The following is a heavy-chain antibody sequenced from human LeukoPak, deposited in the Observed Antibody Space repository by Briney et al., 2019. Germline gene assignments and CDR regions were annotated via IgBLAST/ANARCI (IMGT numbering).Heavy chain of an antibody. D-gene: IGHD3-10*01. V-gene: IGHV3-33*06. Sequence: GRSLRLSCAASGFTFSSYGMHWVRQAPGKGLEWVADIWYDGSNKYYADSVKGRFTISRDNSKNTLYLQMNSLRAEDTAVYYCAKGDHVLLWFGELSGAFDIWGQGTMVTVSS. CDR3: AKGDHVLLWFGELSGAFDI. CDR1: GFTFSSYG. CDR2: IWYDGSNK. J-gene: IGHJ3*02.